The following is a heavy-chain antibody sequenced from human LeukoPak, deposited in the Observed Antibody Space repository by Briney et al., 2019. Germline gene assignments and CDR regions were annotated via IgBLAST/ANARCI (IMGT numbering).Heavy chain of an antibody. CDR3: ARGTWATLYYYYMDV. CDR2: INSDGSST. CDR1: GFTFSSYW. J-gene: IGHJ6*03. Sequence: GGSLRLSCAASGFTFSSYWMHWVRQAPGKGLVWVSRINSDGSSTSYADSVKGRFTISRDDAKNTLYLQMNSLRAEDTAVYYCARGTWATLYYYYMDVWGKGTTVTVSS. D-gene: IGHD5-24*01. V-gene: IGHV3-74*01.